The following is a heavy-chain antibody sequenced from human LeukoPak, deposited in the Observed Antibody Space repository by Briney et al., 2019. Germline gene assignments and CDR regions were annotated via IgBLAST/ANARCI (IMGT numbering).Heavy chain of an antibody. J-gene: IGHJ4*02. CDR3: ARDRGGNEIDY. V-gene: IGHV4-31*03. CDR1: GGSISSGGYY. CDR2: IYYSGST. D-gene: IGHD3-10*01. Sequence: SQTLSLTCTVSGGSISSGGYYWSWIRQHPGKGLEWIGYIYYSGSTYYNPSLMSRVTISVDTSKNQFSLKLSSVTAADTAVYYCARDRGGNEIDYWGQGTLVTVSS.